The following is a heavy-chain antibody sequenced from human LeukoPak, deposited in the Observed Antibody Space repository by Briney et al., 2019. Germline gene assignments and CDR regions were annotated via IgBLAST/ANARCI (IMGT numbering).Heavy chain of an antibody. D-gene: IGHD5-24*01. V-gene: IGHV4-39*01. CDR1: GGSISSSSYY. J-gene: IGHJ4*02. Sequence: SETLSLTCTVSGGSISSSSYYWGWICQPPGKGLEWIGSIYYSGTTYYNPSLKSRVTISVDTSKTQFCLKLGCGTAAETAVYYCATSRRDGYGSWTRFEYWGAGTLVTVSS. CDR3: ATSRRDGYGSWTRFEY. CDR2: IYYSGTT.